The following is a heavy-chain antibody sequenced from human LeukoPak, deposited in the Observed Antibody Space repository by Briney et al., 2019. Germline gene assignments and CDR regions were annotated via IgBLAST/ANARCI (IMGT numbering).Heavy chain of an antibody. Sequence: ASVKVSCKASGGTFSSYAISWVRQAPGQGLEWMGRIIPILGIANYAQKFQGRVTITADESTSTAYMELSSLRSEDTAVYYCARERYSSSSGFDPWGQGTLVTVSS. V-gene: IGHV1-69*04. D-gene: IGHD6-6*01. CDR3: ARERYSSSSGFDP. CDR1: GGTFSSYA. CDR2: IIPILGIA. J-gene: IGHJ5*02.